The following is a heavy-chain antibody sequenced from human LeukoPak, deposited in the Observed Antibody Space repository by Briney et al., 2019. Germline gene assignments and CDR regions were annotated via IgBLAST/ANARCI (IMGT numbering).Heavy chain of an antibody. D-gene: IGHD3-3*01. CDR2: INTDGSST. Sequence: GGSLRLSCAASGFTFSSYRMHWVRQAPGKGLVWVSRINTDGSSTSYADSVKGRFTISRDNAKNTLYLQMNSLRAEDTAVYYCARAGGYDFWSGYSDDAFDIWGQGTMVTVSS. CDR1: GFTFSSYR. V-gene: IGHV3-74*01. CDR3: ARAGGYDFWSGYSDDAFDI. J-gene: IGHJ3*02.